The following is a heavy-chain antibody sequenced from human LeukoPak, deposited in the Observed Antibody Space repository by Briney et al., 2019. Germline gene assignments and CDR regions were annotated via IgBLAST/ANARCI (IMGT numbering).Heavy chain of an antibody. CDR3: RIPWRGGVLLWFGELLLRQGDY. Sequence: ASVKVSCKASGYTFTSYYMHWVRQAPGQGLEWMGIINPSGGSTSYAQKFQGRVTMTRDTSTSTVYMELSSLRSEDTAVSPFRIPWRGGVLLWFGELLLRQGDYWGQGTLVTVSS. CDR2: INPSGGST. CDR1: GYTFTSYY. V-gene: IGHV1-46*01. J-gene: IGHJ4*02. D-gene: IGHD3-10*01.